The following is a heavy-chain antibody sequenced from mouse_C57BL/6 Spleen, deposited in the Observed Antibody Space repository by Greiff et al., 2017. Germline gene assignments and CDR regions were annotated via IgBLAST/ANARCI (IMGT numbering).Heavy chain of an antibody. CDR1: GYAFSSSW. D-gene: IGHD5-1*01. V-gene: IGHV1-82*01. CDR3: ARGDLPFAY. Sequence: VQLQQSGPELVKPGASVKISCKASGYAFSSSWMNWVKQRPVTGLEWIGRIYPGDGDTNYNGQFKGKATLTADTSSSTAYMQLSSLTSEDSAVYFCARGDLPFAYWGQGTLVTVSA. CDR2: IYPGDGDT. J-gene: IGHJ3*01.